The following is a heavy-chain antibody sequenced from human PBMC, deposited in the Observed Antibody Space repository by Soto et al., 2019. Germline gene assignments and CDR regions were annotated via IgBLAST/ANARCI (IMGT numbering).Heavy chain of an antibody. CDR2: ISGSGGST. CDR3: AREGSSLGGAFDI. CDR1: GFTFSSYA. D-gene: IGHD6-13*01. Sequence: EVQLLESGGGLVQPGGSLRLSCAASGFTFSSYAMSWVRQAPGKGLEWVSAISGSGGSTYYADAVKGRFTISRDNSKNTLYLQMTSLRAEHTAVYYCAREGSSLGGAFDIRGQGTMVTVSS. J-gene: IGHJ3*02. V-gene: IGHV3-23*01.